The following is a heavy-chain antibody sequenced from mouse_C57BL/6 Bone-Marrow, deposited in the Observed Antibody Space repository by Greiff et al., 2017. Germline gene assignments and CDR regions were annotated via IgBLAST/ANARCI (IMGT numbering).Heavy chain of an antibody. Sequence: QVQLQQSGAELARPGASVKLSCKASGYTFTSYGISWVKQRTGQGLDWIGEIYPRSGNTYYNEKFKGKATLTADKSSSTAYMELRSLTSEDSAVYFCARDITTVARFAYWGQGTLVTVSA. D-gene: IGHD1-1*01. CDR3: ARDITTVARFAY. V-gene: IGHV1-81*01. CDR1: GYTFTSYG. CDR2: IYPRSGNT. J-gene: IGHJ3*01.